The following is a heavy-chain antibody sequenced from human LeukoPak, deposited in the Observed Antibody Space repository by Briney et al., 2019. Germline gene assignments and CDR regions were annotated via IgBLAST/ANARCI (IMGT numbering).Heavy chain of an antibody. D-gene: IGHD6-19*01. CDR3: ATDSPGYSSGWYTF. V-gene: IGHV1-24*01. CDR2: FDPEDGET. CDR1: GYTLTELS. J-gene: IGHJ4*02. Sequence: ASVKVSCKVSGYTLTELSMHWVRRAPGKGLEWMGGFDPEDGETIYAQKFQGRVTMTEDTSTDTAYMELSSLRSEDTAVYYCATDSPGYSSGWYTFWGQGTLVTVSS.